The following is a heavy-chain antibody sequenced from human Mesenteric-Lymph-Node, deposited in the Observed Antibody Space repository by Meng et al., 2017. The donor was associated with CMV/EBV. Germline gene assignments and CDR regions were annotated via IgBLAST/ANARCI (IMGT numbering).Heavy chain of an antibody. CDR2: ISWVSGNI. CDR1: GLSFDKWA. Sequence: GGSLRLSCAASGLSFDKWAMHWVRQSPGKGLEWVSGISWVSGNIGYADSVKGRFTISRDNAKNSMSLQMNSLRAEDTALYYCAKAVHSRWGHYYYAMDVWGQGTMVTVSS. J-gene: IGHJ6*02. CDR3: AKAVHSRWGHYYYAMDV. D-gene: IGHD3-16*01. V-gene: IGHV3-9*01.